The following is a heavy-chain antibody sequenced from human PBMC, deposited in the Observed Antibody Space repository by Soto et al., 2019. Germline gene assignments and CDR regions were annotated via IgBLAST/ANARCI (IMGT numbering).Heavy chain of an antibody. CDR1: GFTFSTYG. J-gene: IGHJ4*02. V-gene: IGHV3-30*18. CDR3: AKESYYYDSSGYYPPDY. Sequence: GGSLRLSCAASGFTFSTYGMQWVRQAPGKGLEWVALISYDGSNKYYADSVKGRFTISRDNSKNTLYLQMNSLRAEDTAVYFCAKESYYYDSSGYYPPDYWGQGTLVTVSS. D-gene: IGHD3-22*01. CDR2: ISYDGSNK.